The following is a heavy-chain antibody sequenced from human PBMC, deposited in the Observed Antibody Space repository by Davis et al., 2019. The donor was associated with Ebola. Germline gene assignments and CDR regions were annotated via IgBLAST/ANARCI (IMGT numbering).Heavy chain of an antibody. CDR1: GFTFSSYA. Sequence: GESLKISCAASGFTFSSYAMHWVRQAPGKGLEWVAVISYDGSNKYYADSVKGRFTISRDNSKNTLYLQMNSLRAEDTAVYYCARDDNYVWGSYRENGPFDYWGQGTLVTVSS. D-gene: IGHD3-16*02. V-gene: IGHV3-30-3*01. CDR2: ISYDGSNK. J-gene: IGHJ4*02. CDR3: ARDDNYVWGSYRENGPFDY.